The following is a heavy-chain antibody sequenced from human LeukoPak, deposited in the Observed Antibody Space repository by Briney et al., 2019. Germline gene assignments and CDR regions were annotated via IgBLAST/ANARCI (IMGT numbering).Heavy chain of an antibody. V-gene: IGHV1-69*01. D-gene: IGHD2-15*01. CDR2: IIPIFGTA. Sequence: SVKVSCKASGGTFSSYAISWVRQAPGQGLEWMGGIIPIFGTANYAQKFQGRVTITADESTSTAYIELSSLRSEDTAVYYCARANCSGGSCYSDFDYWGQGTLVTVSS. CDR1: GGTFSSYA. CDR3: ARANCSGGSCYSDFDY. J-gene: IGHJ4*02.